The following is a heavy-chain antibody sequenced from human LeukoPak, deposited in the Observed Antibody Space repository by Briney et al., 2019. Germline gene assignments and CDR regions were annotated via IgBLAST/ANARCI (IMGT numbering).Heavy chain of an antibody. Sequence: PGGSLRLSCAASGFTFSNAWMSWVRQAPGKGLEWVGRIKSKTDGGTTDYAAPVKGRFTISRDDSKNTLYLQMNSLKTEDTAVYYCTTGKILGYCSSTSCYADYWGQGTLVTVSS. CDR1: GFTFSNAW. CDR2: IKSKTDGGTT. CDR3: TTGKILGYCSSTSCYADY. J-gene: IGHJ4*02. D-gene: IGHD2-2*01. V-gene: IGHV3-15*01.